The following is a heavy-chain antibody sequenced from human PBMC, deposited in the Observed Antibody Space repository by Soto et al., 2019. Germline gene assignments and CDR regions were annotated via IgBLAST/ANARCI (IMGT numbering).Heavy chain of an antibody. D-gene: IGHD6-13*01. Sequence: QVPLVQSGAEVKKPGASVKVSCKASGYTFTSYGISWVRQAPGQGLEWMGWISAYNGNTNYAQKLQGRVTMTTDTSTSTAYMELRSLRSDDTAVYYCARESTPGYSSSWYAPFDYWGQGTLVTVSS. CDR1: GYTFTSYG. CDR2: ISAYNGNT. V-gene: IGHV1-18*01. J-gene: IGHJ4*02. CDR3: ARESTPGYSSSWYAPFDY.